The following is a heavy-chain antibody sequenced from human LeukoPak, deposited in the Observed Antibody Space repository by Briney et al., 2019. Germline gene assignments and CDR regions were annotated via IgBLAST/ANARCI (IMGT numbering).Heavy chain of an antibody. V-gene: IGHV4-39*07. J-gene: IGHJ5*02. CDR2: IYYSGST. CDR3: ARGRYYYDSSGNWFDP. Sequence: SETLSLTCTVSGGSISNSSYYWGWIRQPPGKGLEWIGSIYYSGSTYYNPSLKSRVTMSVDTSKNQFSLKLSSVTAADTAVYYCARGRYYYDSSGNWFDPWGQGTLVTVSS. CDR1: GGSISNSSYY. D-gene: IGHD3-22*01.